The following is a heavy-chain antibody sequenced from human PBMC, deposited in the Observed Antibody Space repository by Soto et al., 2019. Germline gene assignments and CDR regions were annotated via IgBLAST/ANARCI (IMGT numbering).Heavy chain of an antibody. CDR2: MRSKAYGGTT. J-gene: IGHJ4*02. D-gene: IGHD3-22*01. V-gene: IGHV3-49*03. Sequence: GGSLRLSCTASGFTFGDYAMSWFRQAPGKWLEWVGFMRSKAYGGTTEYAASVKGRFTISRDDSKSIAYLQLNSMKTEDTAVYYCTRAPRDSRGYHYHQGGLYWGQGTLVTVSS. CDR1: GFTFGDYA. CDR3: TRAPRDSRGYHYHQGGLY.